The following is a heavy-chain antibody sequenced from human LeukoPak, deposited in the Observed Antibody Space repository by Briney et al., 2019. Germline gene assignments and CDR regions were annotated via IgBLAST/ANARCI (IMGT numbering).Heavy chain of an antibody. CDR2: ISAYNGNT. J-gene: IGHJ6*03. V-gene: IGHV1-18*01. D-gene: IGHD3-3*01. CDR3: ARVKRITIFGVVIVAPYYYYMDV. CDR1: GYTFTSYG. Sequence: ASVKVSCKASGYTFTSYGISWVRQAPGQGLEWMGWISAYNGNTNYAQKLQGRVTMTTDTSTSTAYMELRSLRSDDTAVYYCARVKRITIFGVVIVAPYYYYMDVWGKGTTVTVSS.